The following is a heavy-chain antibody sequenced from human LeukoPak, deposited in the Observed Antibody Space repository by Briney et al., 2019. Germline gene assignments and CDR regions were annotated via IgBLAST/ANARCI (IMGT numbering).Heavy chain of an antibody. CDR2: MSSGGST. J-gene: IGHJ5*02. V-gene: IGHV4-39*07. D-gene: IGHD6-13*01. Sequence: SETLSLTCSVSGVSIRSGDYYWGWIRQSPGKGLEWIGSMSSGGSTFYNPSLKSRVTIPVDTSKNQFSLKLSSVTAADTAVYYCARGTGSSRSNWFDPWGQGTLVTVSS. CDR3: ARGTGSSRSNWFDP. CDR1: GVSIRSGDYY.